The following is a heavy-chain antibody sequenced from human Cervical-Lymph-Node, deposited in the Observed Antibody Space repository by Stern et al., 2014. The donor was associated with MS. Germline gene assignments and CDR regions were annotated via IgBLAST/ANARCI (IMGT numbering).Heavy chain of an antibody. CDR2: INPSGGST. Sequence: QDQLVQSGAEVKKPGASVTVSCKASGYTFTSYYMHWVRQAPGQGLEWMGIINPSGGSTSYAQKFQGRVTMTSDTSTSTVYMELSSLRSEDTAVYYCARAITSNWFDPWGQGTLVTVSS. CDR1: GYTFTSYY. V-gene: IGHV1-46*01. J-gene: IGHJ5*02. D-gene: IGHD3-10*01. CDR3: ARAITSNWFDP.